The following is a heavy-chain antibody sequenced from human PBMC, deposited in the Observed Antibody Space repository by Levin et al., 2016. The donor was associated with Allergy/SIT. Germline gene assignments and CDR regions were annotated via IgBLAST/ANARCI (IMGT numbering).Heavy chain of an antibody. CDR1: GFTFSSYS. J-gene: IGHJ2*01. V-gene: IGHV3-21*01. Sequence: GGSLRLSCAASGFTFSSYSMNWVRQAPGKGLEWVSSISSSSSYIYYADSVKGRFTISRDNAKNSLYLQMNSLRAEDTAMYYCARGDQRYANWYLDLWGRGTLVAVSS. D-gene: IGHD5-12*01. CDR3: ARGDQRYANWYLDL. CDR2: ISSSSSYI.